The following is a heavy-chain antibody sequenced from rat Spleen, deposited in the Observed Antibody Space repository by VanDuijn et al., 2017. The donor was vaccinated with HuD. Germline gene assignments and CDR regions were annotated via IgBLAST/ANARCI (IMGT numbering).Heavy chain of an antibody. V-gene: IGHV5-29*01. Sequence: EVQLVESDGGLVQPGRSLKLSCAASGFTFSDYYMAWVRQAPTKGLEWVATISYGDSSGHSSTYYRDAVKGRFTISRDNAKSTLYRKMESLRSEDTATYYCARKNSGYRYFDYWGPGTMVTVSS. CDR1: GFTFSDYY. CDR3: ARKNSGYRYFDY. J-gene: IGHJ1*01. CDR2: ISYGDSSGHSST. D-gene: IGHD4-3*01.